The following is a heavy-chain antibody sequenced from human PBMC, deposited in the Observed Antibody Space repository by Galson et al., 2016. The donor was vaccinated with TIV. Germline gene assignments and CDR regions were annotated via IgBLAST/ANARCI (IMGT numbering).Heavy chain of an antibody. CDR3: ARVRFGELSGYYYYMDV. J-gene: IGHJ6*03. CDR1: GDTFASYA. V-gene: IGHV1-69*13. D-gene: IGHD3-10*01. Sequence: QSGAEVTNPGASVKVSCKASGDTFASYAFSWVRQAPGQGLEVTGRIIPILGSSDYAQRFQGRVTITADASTSTVYMELRSLRSEDTAMYYCARVRFGELSGYYYYMDVWGKGTTVTVSS. CDR2: IIPILGSS.